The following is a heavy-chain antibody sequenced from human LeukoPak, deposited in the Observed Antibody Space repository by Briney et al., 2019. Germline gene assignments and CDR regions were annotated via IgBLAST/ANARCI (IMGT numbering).Heavy chain of an antibody. CDR3: TSPISIFGAFDV. D-gene: IGHD3-3*02. V-gene: IGHV3-30*02. CDR1: GFTFSSYG. J-gene: IGHJ3*01. Sequence: PGGSLRLSCAASGFTFSSYGMHWVRQAPGKGLEWVAFIRYDGSNKYYADSVKGRFTISRDNSKNTLYLQMNSLRAEDTAVYYCTSPISIFGAFDVWGQGTMVTVSS. CDR2: IRYDGSNK.